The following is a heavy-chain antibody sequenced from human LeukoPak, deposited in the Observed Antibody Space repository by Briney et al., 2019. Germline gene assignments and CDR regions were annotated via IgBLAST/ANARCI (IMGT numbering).Heavy chain of an antibody. CDR3: AKDIERASGWFTPGYFQH. CDR1: GFTCHDYS. J-gene: IGHJ1*01. D-gene: IGHD6-19*01. Sequence: GGTLWLSCAVFGFTCHDYSLHWVRQAPVQGLELFSLIIGDGGSTYYADSVKGRFTFAGDNIKNFLCLQLNSLRTEDTALYYCAKDIERASGWFTPGYFQHWVQGTLVTVSS. CDR2: IIGDGGST. V-gene: IGHV3-43*02.